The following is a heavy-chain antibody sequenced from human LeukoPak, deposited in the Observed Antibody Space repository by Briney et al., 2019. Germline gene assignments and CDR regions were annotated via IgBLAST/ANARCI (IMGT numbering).Heavy chain of an antibody. CDR2: FDPEDGET. CDR1: GYTLTELS. D-gene: IGHD2-15*01. Sequence: ASVKVSCKVSGYTLTELSMHWERQAPGKGLEWMGGFDPEDGETIYAQKFQGRVTMTEDTSTDTAYMELSSLRSEDTAVYYCARGGCSGGSCYDRDDAFDIWGQGTMVTVSS. V-gene: IGHV1-24*01. CDR3: ARGGCSGGSCYDRDDAFDI. J-gene: IGHJ3*02.